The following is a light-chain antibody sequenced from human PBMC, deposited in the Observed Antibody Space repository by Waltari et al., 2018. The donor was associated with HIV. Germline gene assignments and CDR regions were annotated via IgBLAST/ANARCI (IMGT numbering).Light chain of an antibody. CDR2: EVS. CDR3: SSYTSGTTWV. Sequence: QSALTQPASVSGSPGQSSTISCTGTSSDIGGYNYVSWHQHHPGRAPKLIIFEVSNRPSGVSILFSGSKSANTASLFISRRLAEDDADYYCSSYTSGTTWVFGGGTKLTVL. CDR1: SSDIGGYNY. V-gene: IGLV2-14*01. J-gene: IGLJ3*02.